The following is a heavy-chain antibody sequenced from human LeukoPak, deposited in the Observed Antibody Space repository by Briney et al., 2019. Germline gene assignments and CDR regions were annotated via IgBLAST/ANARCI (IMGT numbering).Heavy chain of an antibody. J-gene: IGHJ4*02. CDR2: IYYSGDT. V-gene: IGHV4-59*01. Sequence: SETLSLTCTVSRGSISGYSWSWIRQSPGGGLEWIGYIYYSGDTAYNPSLRSRVTLSVDTSKNQFSLQLSSVTAADTAVYYCARVDSGYDSGIDYWGQGTLVTVSS. CDR3: ARVDSGYDSGIDY. D-gene: IGHD5-12*01. CDR1: RGSISGYS.